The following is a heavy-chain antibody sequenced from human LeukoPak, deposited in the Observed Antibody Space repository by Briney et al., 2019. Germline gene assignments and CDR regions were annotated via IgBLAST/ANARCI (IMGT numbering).Heavy chain of an antibody. D-gene: IGHD2-2*01. CDR3: ARDYCSTTSCFDY. CDR1: GYTFIGYY. V-gene: IGHV1-2*02. J-gene: IGHJ4*02. CDR2: INPNSGGT. Sequence: ASVKVSCKASGYTFIGYYIHWVRLAPGQGLEWMGWINPNSGGTKYAQKFQGRVTMTRDTSISTAYMELSGLRSDDTAVYYCARDYCSTTSCFDYWGQGTLVTVSS.